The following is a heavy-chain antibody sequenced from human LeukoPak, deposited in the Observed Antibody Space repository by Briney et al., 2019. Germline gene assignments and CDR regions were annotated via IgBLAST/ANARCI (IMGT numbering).Heavy chain of an antibody. D-gene: IGHD6-13*01. V-gene: IGHV3-30*18. CDR2: ISYDGSNK. J-gene: IGHJ4*02. CDR1: GFTLSSYG. Sequence: GGSLRLSCAASGFTLSSYGMHWVRQAPGKGLEWVAVISYDGSNKYYADSVKGRFTISRDNSKNTLYLQMNSLRAEDTAVYYCAKAARPGPFQQLGDYWGQGTLVTVSS. CDR3: AKAARPGPFQQLGDY.